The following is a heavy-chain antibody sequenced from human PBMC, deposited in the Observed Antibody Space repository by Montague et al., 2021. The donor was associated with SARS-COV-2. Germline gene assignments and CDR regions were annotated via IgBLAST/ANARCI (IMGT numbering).Heavy chain of an antibody. J-gene: IGHJ5*02. D-gene: IGHD4-17*01. Sequence: PALVKPTQTLTLTCTFSGFSLNTSGEGVGWVRQPPGKALEWLALXYWDDDKRYSPSLKSRSTISKDTTKNEVVLTVANMDPVDTATCYCARYGDYGSWFDPWGQGTLVTVSS. V-gene: IGHV2-5*02. CDR2: XYWDDDK. CDR1: GFSLNTSGEG. CDR3: ARYGDYGSWFDP.